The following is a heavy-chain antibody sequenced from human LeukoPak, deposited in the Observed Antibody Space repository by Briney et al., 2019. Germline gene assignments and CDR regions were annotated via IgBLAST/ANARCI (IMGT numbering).Heavy chain of an antibody. CDR2: IRSKANSYAT. D-gene: IGHD3-22*01. Sequence: GGSLRLSCAASGFTFSGYSMNWVRQAPGKGLEWVGRIRSKANSYATAYAASVKGRFTISRDDSKNTAYLQMNSLKTEDTAVYYCTRRRTDDSSGYYAYWGQGTLVTVSS. J-gene: IGHJ4*02. V-gene: IGHV3-73*01. CDR1: GFTFSGYS. CDR3: TRRRTDDSSGYYAY.